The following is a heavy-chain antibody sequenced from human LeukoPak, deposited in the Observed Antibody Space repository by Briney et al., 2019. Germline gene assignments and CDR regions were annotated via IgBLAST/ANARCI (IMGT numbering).Heavy chain of an antibody. CDR1: GFSFMNAW. D-gene: IGHD2/OR15-2a*01. CDR2: IKSNADGGTP. CDR3: TTFYHEYSPY. V-gene: IGHV3-15*01. J-gene: IGHJ4*02. Sequence: PGGSLRLSCAASGFSFMNAWMIWVRQAPGKGLEWVGRIKSNADGGTPDYAAPARGRFTISRDDSKITLYLQMNSLKTEDTAVYYCTTFYHEYSPYWGRGTLVTVSS.